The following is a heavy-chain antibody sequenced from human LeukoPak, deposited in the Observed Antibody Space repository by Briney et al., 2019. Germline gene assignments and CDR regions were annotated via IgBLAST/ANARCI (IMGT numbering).Heavy chain of an antibody. CDR3: ARVNSSGWYVSY. D-gene: IGHD6-19*01. CDR2: INHSGST. Sequence: SETLSLTCAVYGGSFSGYYWSWIRQPPGKGLEWIGEINHSGSTNYNPSLKSRVTTSVDTSKNQFSLKLSSVTAADTAVYYCARVNSSGWYVSYWGQGTLVTVSS. V-gene: IGHV4-34*01. CDR1: GGSFSGYY. J-gene: IGHJ4*02.